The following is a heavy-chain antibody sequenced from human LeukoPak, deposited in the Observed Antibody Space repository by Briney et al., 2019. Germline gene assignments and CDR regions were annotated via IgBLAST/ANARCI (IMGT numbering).Heavy chain of an antibody. V-gene: IGHV1-18*01. CDR3: ARARKFKYQLLPLDY. D-gene: IGHD2-2*01. CDR1: GYTFTSYG. J-gene: IGHJ4*02. Sequence: ASVKVSCKASGYTFTSYGISWVRQAPGQGLEWMGWISAYNGNTNYAQKLQGRVTMTTDTSTSTAYMELRSLRSDDTAVYYCARARKFKYQLLPLDYCGQGTLVTVSS. CDR2: ISAYNGNT.